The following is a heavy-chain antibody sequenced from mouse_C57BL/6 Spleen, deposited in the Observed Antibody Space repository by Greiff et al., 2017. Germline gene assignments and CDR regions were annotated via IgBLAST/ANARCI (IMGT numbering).Heavy chain of an antibody. CDR3: TRVDYYGGRFDY. J-gene: IGHJ2*01. V-gene: IGHV5-9-1*02. Sequence: EVKVEESGEGLVKPGGSLKLSCAASGFTFSSYAMSWVRQTPEKRLEWVAYISSGGDYIYYADTVKGRVPISRDNARNTLYLQMSSLKSEDTAMYYCTRVDYYGGRFDYWGQGTTLTVSA. CDR2: ISSGGDYI. CDR1: GFTFSSYA. D-gene: IGHD1-1*01.